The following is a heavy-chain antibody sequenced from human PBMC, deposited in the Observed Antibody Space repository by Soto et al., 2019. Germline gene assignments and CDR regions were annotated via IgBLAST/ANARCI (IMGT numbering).Heavy chain of an antibody. CDR1: GGTFSSYA. V-gene: IGHV1-69*13. J-gene: IGHJ6*02. Sequence: SVKVSCKASGGTFSSYAISWVRQAPGQGLEWMGGIIPIFGTANYAQKFQGRVTITADESTSTAYMELSSLRSEDTAVYYCARGGYRGYDFVYYYGMDVWGQGTTVTVSS. CDR2: IIPIFGTA. D-gene: IGHD5-12*01. CDR3: ARGGYRGYDFVYYYGMDV.